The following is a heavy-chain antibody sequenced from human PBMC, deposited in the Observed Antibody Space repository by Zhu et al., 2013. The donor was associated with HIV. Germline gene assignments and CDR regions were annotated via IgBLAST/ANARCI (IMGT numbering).Heavy chain of an antibody. CDR1: GGSISSYY. CDR2: IYYSGST. D-gene: IGHD6-19*01. Sequence: QVQLQESGPGLVKPSETLSLTCTVSGGSISSYYWSWIRQPPGKGLEWIGYIYYSGSTNYNPSLKSRVTISVDTSKNQFSLKLSSVTAADTAVYYCARGGVRLLRQWLVDTNDAFDIWGQGTMVTVSS. J-gene: IGHJ3*02. CDR3: ARGGVRLLRQWLVDTNDAFDI. V-gene: IGHV4-59*01.